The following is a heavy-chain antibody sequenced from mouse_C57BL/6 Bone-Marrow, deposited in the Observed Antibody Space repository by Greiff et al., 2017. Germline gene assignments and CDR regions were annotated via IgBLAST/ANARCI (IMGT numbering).Heavy chain of an antibody. CDR3: ARCSYNGRDY. J-gene: IGHJ4*01. D-gene: IGHD1-1*01. CDR2: INPNNGGT. V-gene: IGHV1-18*01. CDR1: GYTFTDYN. Sequence: EVQLQQSGPELVQPGASVKIPCTASGYTFTDYNMDWVQQIPGKSLEWIGDINPNNGGTIYNQKFKGKSTLTVDKSSSTAYMELHSLTSEDTAVYYGARCSYNGRDYWGRGTSVTV.